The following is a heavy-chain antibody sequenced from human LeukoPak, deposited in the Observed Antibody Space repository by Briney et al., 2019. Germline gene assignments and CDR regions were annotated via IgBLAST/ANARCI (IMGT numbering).Heavy chain of an antibody. V-gene: IGHV3-23*01. CDR1: GFTFSSYA. J-gene: IGHJ4*02. D-gene: IGHD1-26*01. Sequence: GGSLRLSCAASGFTFSSYAMSWVRQAPGKGLEWVSVISGSGGSTYSADSVKGRFTISRDNSKNTLYLQMNSLRAEDTAVYFCSKSPDGGRLFPFDYWGQGTLVTVSS. CDR3: SKSPDGGRLFPFDY. CDR2: ISGSGGST.